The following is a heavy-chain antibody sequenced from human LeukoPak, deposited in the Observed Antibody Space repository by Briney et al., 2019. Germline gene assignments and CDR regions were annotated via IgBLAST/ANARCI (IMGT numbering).Heavy chain of an antibody. D-gene: IGHD6-19*01. V-gene: IGHV1-18*04. CDR1: GYTFTSYG. Sequence: GASVKVSCKASGYTFTSYGISWVRQAPGQGLEWMGWISAYNGNTNYAQKLQGRVTMTTDTSTSTAYMELRSLRSDDTAVYYCARGGGGWYDLGKDDYFDYWGQGTLVTVSS. CDR2: ISAYNGNT. J-gene: IGHJ4*02. CDR3: ARGGGGWYDLGKDDYFDY.